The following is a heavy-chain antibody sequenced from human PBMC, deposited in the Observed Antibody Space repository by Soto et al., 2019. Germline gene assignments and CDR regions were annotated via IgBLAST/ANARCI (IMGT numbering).Heavy chain of an antibody. CDR2: MNPDSGHT. J-gene: IGHJ6*02. CDR1: GYTFTSYD. D-gene: IGHD3-3*02. Sequence: QVQLVQSGAEVKEPGASVKVSCKASGYTFTSYDIHWVRQAAGQGLEWMGWMNPDSGHTGYAQKIQGRVTMTRDTYRSTAYMELSSLRSEATAVYYCARIVSIFYNYGLDVWGQGTTVTVSS. V-gene: IGHV1-8*01. CDR3: ARIVSIFYNYGLDV.